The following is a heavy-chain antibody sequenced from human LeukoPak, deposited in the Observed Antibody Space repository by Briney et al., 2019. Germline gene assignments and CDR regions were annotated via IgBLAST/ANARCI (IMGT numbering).Heavy chain of an antibody. CDR3: ARGSPFDD. CDR2: ITSSGDYI. CDR1: GFTFSSFR. Sequence: GGSLRLSCAGSGFTFSSFRMHWVRQGPGKGLEWVSSITSSGDYIYYADSLKGRFTISRDNAKNSLYLQMNSLRAEDTAMYYCARGSPFDDWGQGTLVTVSS. D-gene: IGHD1-26*01. V-gene: IGHV3-21*01. J-gene: IGHJ4*02.